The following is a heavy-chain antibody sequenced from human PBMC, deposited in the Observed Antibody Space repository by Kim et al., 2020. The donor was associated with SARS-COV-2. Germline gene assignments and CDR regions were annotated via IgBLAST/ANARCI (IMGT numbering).Heavy chain of an antibody. CDR3: ARVAAGSWFDP. V-gene: IGHV4-59*01. Sequence: SETLSLTCTVSGGSISSYYWSWIRQPPGKGLEWIGYIYHSGSTNYNPSLKSRVTISVDTSKNQFSLKLSSVTAAATAVYYCARVAAGSWFDPWGQGTLVTVSS. J-gene: IGHJ5*02. CDR1: GGSISSYY. D-gene: IGHD6-13*01. CDR2: IYHSGST.